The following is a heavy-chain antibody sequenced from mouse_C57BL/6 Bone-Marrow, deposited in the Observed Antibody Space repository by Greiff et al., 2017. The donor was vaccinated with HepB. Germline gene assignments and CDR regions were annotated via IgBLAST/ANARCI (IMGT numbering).Heavy chain of an antibody. V-gene: IGHV1-69*01. CDR3: ASGYGYGEAMDY. J-gene: IGHJ4*01. CDR1: GYTFTSYW. Sequence: QVQLQQPGAELVMPGASVKLSCKASGYTFTSYWMHWVKQRPGQGLEWIGEIDPSDSYTNYNQKFKGKSTLTVDKSSSTAYMQLSSLTSEDSAVYYCASGYGYGEAMDYWGQGTSVTVSS. D-gene: IGHD2-2*01. CDR2: IDPSDSYT.